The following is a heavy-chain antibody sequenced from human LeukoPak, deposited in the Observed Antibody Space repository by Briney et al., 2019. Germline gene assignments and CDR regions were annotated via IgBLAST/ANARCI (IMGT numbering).Heavy chain of an antibody. V-gene: IGHV1-2*02. D-gene: IGHD6-13*01. CDR2: INPNSGGT. J-gene: IGHJ4*02. CDR3: ARGGYSSSWYPGGVDY. CDR1: GYTFTGYY. Sequence: GASVTVSCKASGYTFTGYYMHWVRQAPGQGLEWMGWINPNSGGTNYAQKFQGRVTMTRDTSISTAYMELSRLRSDDTAGYYCARGGYSSSWYPGGVDYWGQGTLVTVSS.